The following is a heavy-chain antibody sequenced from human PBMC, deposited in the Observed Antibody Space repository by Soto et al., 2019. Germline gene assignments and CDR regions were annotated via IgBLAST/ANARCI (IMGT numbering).Heavy chain of an antibody. CDR2: IIPIFGTA. Sequence: SVKVSCRASGGTLSRYAISWVRQAPGQGLEWIGGIIPIFGTANYAQKFHGRVTITADKSTSTAYMELSSLRSEDTAVYYCARSGTGLRYFDRLLYSPPSGFFDYWGQGTLVTVSS. CDR3: ARSGTGLRYFDRLLYSPPSGFFDY. CDR1: GGTLSRYA. J-gene: IGHJ4*02. D-gene: IGHD3-9*01. V-gene: IGHV1-69*06.